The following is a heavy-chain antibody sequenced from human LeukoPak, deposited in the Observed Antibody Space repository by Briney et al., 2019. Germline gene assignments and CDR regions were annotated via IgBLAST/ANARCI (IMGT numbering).Heavy chain of an antibody. D-gene: IGHD2-2*01. J-gene: IGHJ4*02. CDR3: ASDITPAGSVGPRGADY. Sequence: GASVKVSCKASGYTFTGYYMHWVRQAPGQGLEWMGWINPNTGGTNYAQKFQGRVSMTRDTSISAAYMELSRLRPDDTAIYYCASDITPAGSVGPRGADYWGQGTLVTVSS. CDR2: INPNTGGT. V-gene: IGHV1-2*02. CDR1: GYTFTGYY.